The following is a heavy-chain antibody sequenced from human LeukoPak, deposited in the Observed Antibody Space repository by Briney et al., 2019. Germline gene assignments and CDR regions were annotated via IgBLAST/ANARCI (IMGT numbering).Heavy chain of an antibody. CDR1: GYTFTSYD. Sequence: ASVKVSCKASGYTFTSYDINWMRQATGQGLEWMGWMSPNSGNTGYAQKFQGRVTMTRDTSTGTAYLELSSLRSEDSAVYYCVRGIDTTGYFNYWGQGTLITVSS. CDR2: MSPNSGNT. J-gene: IGHJ4*02. D-gene: IGHD3-22*01. CDR3: VRGIDTTGYFNY. V-gene: IGHV1-8*01.